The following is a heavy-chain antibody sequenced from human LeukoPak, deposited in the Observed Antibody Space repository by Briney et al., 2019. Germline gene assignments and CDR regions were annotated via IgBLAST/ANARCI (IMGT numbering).Heavy chain of an antibody. Sequence: GGSLRLSCAGAGFSIADHHMDWVRQAPGTGLEWIGRSATTKPNSCTTQYAASVRGRFTISRDDSQNSLYLHLNSLKTEDTAVYYCVRVVATRSGWYHFDNWGLGTLVSVSS. J-gene: IGHJ4*02. CDR1: GFSIADHH. CDR2: SATTKPNSCTT. CDR3: VRVVATRSGWYHFDN. V-gene: IGHV3-72*01. D-gene: IGHD6-13*01.